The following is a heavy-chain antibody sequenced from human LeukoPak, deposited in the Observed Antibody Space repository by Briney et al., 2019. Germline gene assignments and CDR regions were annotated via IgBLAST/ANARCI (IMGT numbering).Heavy chain of an antibody. CDR3: ARKPGSRTVNWFDP. V-gene: IGHV1-2*02. Sequence: GASVKVSCKASGYTFTGYYMHWMRQAPGQGLEWMGWINPNSGGTNYAQKFQGRVTTTRDTSISTAYMELSRLRSDDTAVYYCARKPGSRTVNWFDPWGQGTLVTVSS. D-gene: IGHD4-11*01. CDR2: INPNSGGT. J-gene: IGHJ5*02. CDR1: GYTFTGYY.